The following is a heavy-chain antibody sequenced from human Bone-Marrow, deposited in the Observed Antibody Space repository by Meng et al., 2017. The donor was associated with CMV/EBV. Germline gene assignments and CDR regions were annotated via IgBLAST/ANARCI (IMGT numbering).Heavy chain of an antibody. V-gene: IGHV3-23*01. CDR2: ISGSGGST. D-gene: IGHD3-3*01. Sequence: GESLKISCAASGFTFSSYAMSWVRQAPGKGLEWVSAISGSGGSTYYADSVKGRFTISRDNSKNTLYLQMNSLRAEDTAVYYCAKGWSELRFLAWLWGDAFDIWGQGTMVTVSS. CDR1: GFTFSSYA. J-gene: IGHJ3*02. CDR3: AKGWSELRFLAWLWGDAFDI.